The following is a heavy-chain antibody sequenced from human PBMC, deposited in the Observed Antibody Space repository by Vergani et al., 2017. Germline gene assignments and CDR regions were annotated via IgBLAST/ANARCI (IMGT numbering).Heavy chain of an antibody. D-gene: IGHD6-19*01. V-gene: IGHV4-61*02. CDR2: IYTSGST. J-gene: IGHJ4*02. Sequence: QVQLQESGPGLVKPSQTLSLTCTVSGGSISSGGYYWSWIRQPAGKGLEWIGRIYTSGSTNYNPSLKSRVTMSVDTSKNQFSLKLSAVTAADTAVYYCARWRAVAGLDYWGQGTLVTVSS. CDR1: GGSISSGGYY. CDR3: ARWRAVAGLDY.